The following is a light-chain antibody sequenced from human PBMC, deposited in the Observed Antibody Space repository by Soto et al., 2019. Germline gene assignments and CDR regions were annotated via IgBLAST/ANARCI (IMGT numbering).Light chain of an antibody. CDR1: SSDVGGYNY. V-gene: IGLV2-14*01. CDR3: SSHSGISTLVV. CDR2: DVS. J-gene: IGLJ2*01. Sequence: QSALTQPASVSGSPGQAITISCTGTSSDVGGYNYVCWYQQYLGKAPKLIIYDVSNRPSGISNRFCASRAGNTASLTISGHPAQDVAKCYCSSHSGISTLVVLGGATKDTVL.